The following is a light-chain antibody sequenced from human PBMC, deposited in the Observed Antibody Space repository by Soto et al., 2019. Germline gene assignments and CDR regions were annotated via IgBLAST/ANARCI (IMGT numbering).Light chain of an antibody. CDR3: QQRYTTPPT. Sequence: DSQMTQSPSSLSASVGARVTITCRTSQSISTYLNWYQQNPGTAPKLLISAASTLQSGVPSRFSGGVFGTDFTLAISSLQPQDFATYYCQQRYTTPPTFGQWTKVEI. V-gene: IGKV1-39*01. CDR1: QSISTY. J-gene: IGKJ1*01. CDR2: AAS.